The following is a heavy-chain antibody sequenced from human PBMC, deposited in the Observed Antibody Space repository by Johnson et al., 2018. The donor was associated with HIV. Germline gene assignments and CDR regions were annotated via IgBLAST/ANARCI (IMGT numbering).Heavy chain of an antibody. D-gene: IGHD6-13*01. Sequence: QVQLVESGGGVVQPGGSLRLSCAASEFTFSDYYMSWIRQAPGKGLEWVSYISSSGRTIYYADSVKGRFTLSRDNAKNSLYLQMNSLRAEDTAVYYCTALWAAAGDAFDIWGQGTMVTVAS. CDR3: TALWAAAGDAFDI. CDR2: ISSSGRTI. J-gene: IGHJ3*02. CDR1: EFTFSDYY. V-gene: IGHV3-11*01.